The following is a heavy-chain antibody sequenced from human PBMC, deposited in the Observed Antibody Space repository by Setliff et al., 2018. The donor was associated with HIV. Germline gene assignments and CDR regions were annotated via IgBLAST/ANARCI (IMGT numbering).Heavy chain of an antibody. V-gene: IGHV3-30*02. CDR3: AKTNGWFLIDY. CDR2: IRNDASNT. Sequence: PGGSLRLSCAASGFTFSHYGMHWVRQAPGKGLEWVTFIRNDASNTYYADSVKGRFTISRDDSKNTLFLQMDSLRPEDTALYYCAKTNGWFLIDYWGQGTLVTAPQ. CDR1: GFTFSHYG. D-gene: IGHD6-19*01. J-gene: IGHJ4*02.